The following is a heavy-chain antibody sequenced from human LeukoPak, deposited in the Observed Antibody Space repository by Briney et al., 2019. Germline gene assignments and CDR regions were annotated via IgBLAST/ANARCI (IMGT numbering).Heavy chain of an antibody. D-gene: IGHD6-13*01. CDR3: ARLYSSSWFVYFQH. CDR2: IYPGDSDT. J-gene: IGHJ1*01. V-gene: IGHV5-51*01. Sequence: GESLKISCKVSGYSFISYWIGWVRPMPGKGLEWMGIIYPGDSDTRYSPSSQGQVTMSVDKSIGTAYLQWSSLKASDTAMYYCARLYSSSWFVYFQHWGQGTLVTVSS. CDR1: GYSFISYW.